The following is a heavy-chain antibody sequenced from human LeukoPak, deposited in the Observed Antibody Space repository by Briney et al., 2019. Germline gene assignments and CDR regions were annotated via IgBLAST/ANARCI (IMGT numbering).Heavy chain of an antibody. CDR2: IRPDGSET. CDR3: GGFGYEGDVHL. V-gene: IGHV3-7*01. D-gene: IGHD2-15*01. J-gene: IGHJ4*02. Sequence: VGSLRHSCAAPGVMFSTYWMTCVCPAPREGLEWVANIRPDGSETYYVDSVKGRFTISRDNTKTLLYLQMSRLRGEDAAVYYCGGFGYEGDVHLWGQGTLVTVSS. CDR1: GVMFSTYW.